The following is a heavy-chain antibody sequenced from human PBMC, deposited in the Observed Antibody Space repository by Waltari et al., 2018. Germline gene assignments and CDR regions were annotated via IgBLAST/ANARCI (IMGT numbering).Heavy chain of an antibody. CDR2: IKQDGSEK. CDR3: ARYYDGSGNDDHFAY. D-gene: IGHD3-22*01. V-gene: IGHV3-7*01. Sequence: EMQLVESGGGLVQPEGSLRLACAVSGFTLSKYGMTWVRQAPGKGLEWVANIKQDGSEKSYVDSVKRRFTLSRDNAKNSVYLQMNSVRAEDTALYYCARYYDGSGNDDHFAYLGQGTLVTVSS. J-gene: IGHJ4*02. CDR1: GFTLSKYG.